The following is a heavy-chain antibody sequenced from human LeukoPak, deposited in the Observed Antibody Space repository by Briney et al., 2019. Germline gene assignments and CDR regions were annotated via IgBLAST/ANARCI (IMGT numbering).Heavy chain of an antibody. J-gene: IGHJ4*02. CDR3: ARDLLGYCSGGSCYFGGASFDY. Sequence: NSSETLSLTCAVPGYSISSGYYWGWIRQPPGKGLEWIGSIYHSGSTYYNPSLKSRVTISVDTSKNQFSLKLSSVTAADTAVYYCARDLLGYCSGGSCYFGGASFDYWGQGTLVTVSS. V-gene: IGHV4-38-2*02. CDR2: IYHSGST. CDR1: GYSISSGYY. D-gene: IGHD2-15*01.